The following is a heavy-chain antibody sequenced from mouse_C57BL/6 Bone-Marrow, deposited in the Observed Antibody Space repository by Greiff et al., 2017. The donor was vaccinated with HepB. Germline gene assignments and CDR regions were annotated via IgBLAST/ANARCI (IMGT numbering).Heavy chain of an antibody. CDR3: ARAYYYGRSYLYYYAMDY. Sequence: VQLQQSGAELVKPGASVKLSCTASGFNIKDYYMHWVKQRTEQGLEWIGRIDPEDGETKYAPKFQGKATITADTSSNTAYLQLSSLTSEDTAVYYCARAYYYGRSYLYYYAMDYWGQGTSVTVSS. D-gene: IGHD1-1*01. J-gene: IGHJ4*01. CDR1: GFNIKDYY. CDR2: IDPEDGET. V-gene: IGHV14-2*01.